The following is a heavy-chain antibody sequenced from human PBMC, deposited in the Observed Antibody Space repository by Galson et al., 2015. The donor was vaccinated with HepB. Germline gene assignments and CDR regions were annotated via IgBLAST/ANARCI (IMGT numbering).Heavy chain of an antibody. V-gene: IGHV1-69*04. CDR3: ASPGITGTTRDYYGMDV. CDR1: GGTFSRYA. CDR2: IIPILDIT. D-gene: IGHD1-20*01. J-gene: IGHJ6*02. Sequence: SVKVSCKASGGTFSRYAITWVRQAPGQGLAWMGRIIPILDITNYAQKFQGRVTITADKSTTTAYMELSSLRSEDTAVYYCASPGITGTTRDYYGMDVWGQGTTVTVSS.